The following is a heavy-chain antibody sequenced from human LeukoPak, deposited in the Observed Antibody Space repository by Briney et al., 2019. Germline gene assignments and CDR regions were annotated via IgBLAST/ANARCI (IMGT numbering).Heavy chain of an antibody. CDR2: IRSDSGST. D-gene: IGHD2-21*02. J-gene: IGHJ4*02. Sequence: GGSLRLSCEASGFMFSSYAMSWVRQAPGKGLEWVSGIRSDSGSTYYADSVRGRFTISRDNSKKTVYVQMNSLRAEDTAVYYCAKGFRGVVVTAIQDYWGQGTLVTVSS. CDR3: AKGFRGVVVTAIQDY. CDR1: GFMFSSYA. V-gene: IGHV3-23*01.